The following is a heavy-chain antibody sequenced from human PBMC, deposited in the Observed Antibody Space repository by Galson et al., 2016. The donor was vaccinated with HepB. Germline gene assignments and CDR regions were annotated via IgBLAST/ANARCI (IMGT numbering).Heavy chain of an antibody. CDR1: GGSFGRNA. CDR3: ARGLGKFWYFDL. Sequence: SVKVSCKASGGSFGRNAISWVRQAPGQGLEWMGGIIPSFGTPTYAQKYQGRLTISPSEFTSTGYMELNSLRSEDTAVYSCARGLGKFWYFDLWGRGTLVTVSS. V-gene: IGHV1-69*13. CDR2: IIPSFGTP. D-gene: IGHD1-1*01. J-gene: IGHJ2*01.